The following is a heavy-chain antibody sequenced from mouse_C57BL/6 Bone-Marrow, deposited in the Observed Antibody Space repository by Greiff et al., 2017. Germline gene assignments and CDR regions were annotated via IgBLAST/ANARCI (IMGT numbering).Heavy chain of an antibody. V-gene: IGHV2-6*01. Sequence: QVQLQESGPGLVAPSQSLSITCTVSGFSLTSYGVDWVRQSPGKGLEWLGVIWGVGSTNYNSALKSRLSIRKDNSKSQVFLKMNSRQTDDTAMYYCATSYYSKGDYAMDYRGQGTSVTVSS. J-gene: IGHJ4*01. CDR3: ATSYYSKGDYAMDY. D-gene: IGHD2-5*01. CDR1: GFSLTSYG. CDR2: IWGVGST.